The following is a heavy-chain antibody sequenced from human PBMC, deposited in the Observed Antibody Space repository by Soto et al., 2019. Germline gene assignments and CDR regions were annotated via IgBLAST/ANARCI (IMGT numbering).Heavy chain of an antibody. CDR1: GGTFSSYA. CDR3: ARGQAAMVIHYYYGMDV. CDR2: IIPIFGTA. D-gene: IGHD5-18*01. V-gene: IGHV1-69*13. Sequence: GASVKVSCKASGGTFSSYAISWVRQAPGQGLEWMGGIIPIFGTANYAQKFQGRVTITADESTSTAYMELSSLRSEDTAVYYCARGQAAMVIHYYYGMDVWGQGTTVTVS. J-gene: IGHJ6*02.